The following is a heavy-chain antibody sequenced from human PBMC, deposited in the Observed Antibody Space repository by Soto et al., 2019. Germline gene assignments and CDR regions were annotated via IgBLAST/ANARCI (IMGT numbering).Heavy chain of an antibody. CDR3: ARVPWSSTSCHCDYFDD. V-gene: IGHV4-59*01. CDR2: IYYSGST. D-gene: IGHD2-2*01. J-gene: IGHJ4*02. CDR1: GGFISNYY. Sequence: SETLSLTCTVSGGFISNYYWSWIRQPPGKGLEWIGYIYYSGSTNYNPSPKSRVTISVDTSKNQFPLKLSSVTAADTAVYYCARVPWSSTSCHCDYFDDWGQGTMVTVSS.